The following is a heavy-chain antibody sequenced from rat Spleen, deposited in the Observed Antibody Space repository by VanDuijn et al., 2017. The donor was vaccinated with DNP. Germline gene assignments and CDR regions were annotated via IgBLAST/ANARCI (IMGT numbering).Heavy chain of an antibody. D-gene: IGHD1-9*01. CDR1: GFTFSNYG. J-gene: IGHJ2*01. CDR2: ISPSGGST. CDR3: ATDRTWIYGYTYPFDY. Sequence: EVQLVESGGGLVQPGRSLKLSCAASGFTFSNYGMHWIRQAPTKGLEWVASISPSGGSTYYRDSVKGRFTISRDNAKSTLYLQMDSLRSEDTATYYCATDRTWIYGYTYPFDYWGQGVMVTVSS. V-gene: IGHV5-19*01.